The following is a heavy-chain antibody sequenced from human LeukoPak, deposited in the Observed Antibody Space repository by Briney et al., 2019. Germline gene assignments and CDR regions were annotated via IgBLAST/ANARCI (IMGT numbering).Heavy chain of an antibody. CDR1: GGTFSSYA. CDR3: ALSGGYSGYDYGLFDY. Sequence: GASVKVSCKASGGTFSSYAISWVRQAPGQGLEWMGGIIPIFGTANYAQKFQGRVTITADESTSTAYMELSSLRSEDTAVYYCALSGGYSGYDYGLFDYWGQGTLVTVSS. CDR2: IIPIFGTA. J-gene: IGHJ4*02. D-gene: IGHD5-12*01. V-gene: IGHV1-69*13.